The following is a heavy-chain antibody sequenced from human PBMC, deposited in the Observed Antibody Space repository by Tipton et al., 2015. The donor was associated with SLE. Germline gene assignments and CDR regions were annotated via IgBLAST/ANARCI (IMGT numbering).Heavy chain of an antibody. CDR2: INYSRTT. CDR1: GDSISNNNYY. V-gene: IGHV4-39*07. D-gene: IGHD3-3*02. J-gene: IGHJ5*02. Sequence: TLSLTCTVSGDSISNNNYYWGWIRQPPGKGLEWIGNINYSRTTYYNPSLKTRITISVDTSKIQFSLRLTAVTAADTAVYYCARGPPFMEWERNWFDPWGQGTQVTVSS. CDR3: ARGPPFMEWERNWFDP.